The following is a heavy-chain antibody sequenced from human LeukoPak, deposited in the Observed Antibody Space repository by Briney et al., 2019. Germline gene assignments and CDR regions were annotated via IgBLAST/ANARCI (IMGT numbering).Heavy chain of an antibody. CDR3: ARFFSKYYGSGSYIP. CDR1: GGSFSGYY. Sequence: SETLSLTCAVYGGSFSGYYWSWIRQPPGKGLEWIGEINHSGSTNYNPSLKSRVTISVDTSKNQFSLKLSSVTAADTAVYYCARFFSKYYGSGSYIPWGQETLVTVSS. D-gene: IGHD3-10*01. CDR2: INHSGST. J-gene: IGHJ5*02. V-gene: IGHV4-34*01.